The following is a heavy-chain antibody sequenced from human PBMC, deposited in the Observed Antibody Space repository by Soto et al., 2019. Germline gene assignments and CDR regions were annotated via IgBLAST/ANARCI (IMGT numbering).Heavy chain of an antibody. Sequence: LRLSCAASGFIFSSHWMHWVRQAPGKGLVGVSHIGPDGSNIWEADSVQGRFTISRDNARNRLYLQMNSLRDEDTGVYFCVSRIPSWVFDYWGLGTLVTVSS. D-gene: IGHD2-21*01. V-gene: IGHV3-74*01. CDR2: IGPDGSNI. J-gene: IGHJ4*01. CDR1: GFIFSSHW. CDR3: VSRIPSWVFDY.